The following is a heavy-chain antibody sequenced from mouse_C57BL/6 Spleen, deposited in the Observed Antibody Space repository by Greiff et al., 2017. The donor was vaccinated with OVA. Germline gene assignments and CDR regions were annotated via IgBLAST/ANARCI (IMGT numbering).Heavy chain of an antibody. V-gene: IGHV2-6*03. CDR1: GFSLTSYG. CDR3: ARTDYYGSRAMDY. Sequence: VKLMESGPGLVAPSQSLSITCTVSGFSLTSYGVHWVRQPPGKGLEWLVVIWSDGSTTYNSALKSRLSISKDNSKSQVFLKMNSLQTDDTAMYYCARTDYYGSRAMDYWGQGTSVTVSS. CDR2: IWSDGST. J-gene: IGHJ4*01. D-gene: IGHD1-1*01.